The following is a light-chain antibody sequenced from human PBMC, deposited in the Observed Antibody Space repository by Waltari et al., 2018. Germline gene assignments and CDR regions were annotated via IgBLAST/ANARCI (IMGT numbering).Light chain of an antibody. CDR2: EVT. CDR1: YSDVGGYDY. V-gene: IGLV2-14*01. Sequence: SALTQPASVSGSPGQSIPISCTGTYSDVGGYDYVSWYQQFPGKAPKLLIYEVTDRPSGISNRFSASKSGNTASLTISSLQAEDEAYYYCTSYTDTNTLIFGGGTRLTVL. CDR3: TSYTDTNTLI. J-gene: IGLJ2*01.